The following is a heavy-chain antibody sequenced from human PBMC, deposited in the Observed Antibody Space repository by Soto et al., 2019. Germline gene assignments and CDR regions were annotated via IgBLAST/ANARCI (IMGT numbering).Heavy chain of an antibody. CDR2: IWYDGSNK. D-gene: IGHD3-10*01. Sequence: GSLRLSCAASGFTFSSYAMHWVRQAPGKGLEWVAVIWYDGSNKYYADSVKGRFTSSRDNSKNTLYLQMNSLRAEDTAVYYCAREVAKNLWYFDYWGQGTPVTVSS. CDR3: AREVAKNLWYFDY. CDR1: GFTFSSYA. J-gene: IGHJ4*02. V-gene: IGHV3-33*01.